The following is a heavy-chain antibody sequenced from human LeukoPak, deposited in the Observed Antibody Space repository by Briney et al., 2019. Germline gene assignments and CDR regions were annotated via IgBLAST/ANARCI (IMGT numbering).Heavy chain of an antibody. CDR3: ARLAAAGTALDY. Sequence: ASMKLSCKASGYTFTRYDINWVRQATGQGLEWMGWMNPNSGNRGYAQTFQGRVTITRNTSINTAYMELSSLRSEDTAVYYCARLAAAGTALDYWGQGTLVTVSS. V-gene: IGHV1-8*03. J-gene: IGHJ4*02. CDR2: MNPNSGNR. CDR1: GYTFTRYD. D-gene: IGHD6-13*01.